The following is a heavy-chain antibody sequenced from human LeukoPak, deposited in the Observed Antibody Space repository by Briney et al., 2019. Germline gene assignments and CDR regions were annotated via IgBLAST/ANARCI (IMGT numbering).Heavy chain of an antibody. CDR3: ASERPSSSWYDY. CDR2: ISWNSGSI. Sequence: GGSLRLSCAASGFTFDDYAMHWVRQAPGKGLEWVSSISWNSGSIGYADSVKGRFTISRDSAKNSLFLQMNSLRAEDTAVYYCASERPSSSWYDYWGQGTLVTVSS. CDR1: GFTFDDYA. V-gene: IGHV3-9*01. D-gene: IGHD6-13*01. J-gene: IGHJ4*02.